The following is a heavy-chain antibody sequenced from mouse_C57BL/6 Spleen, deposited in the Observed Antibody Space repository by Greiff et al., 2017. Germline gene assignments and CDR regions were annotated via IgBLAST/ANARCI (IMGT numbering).Heavy chain of an antibody. CDR2: ISYDGSN. CDR3: ARSWDGDY. J-gene: IGHJ2*01. D-gene: IGHD4-1*01. CDR1: GYSITSGYY. Sequence: EVQLVESGPGLVKPSQSLSLTCSVTGYSITSGYYWNWIRQFPGNKLEWMGYISYDGSNNYNPSLKNRISITRDTSKNQFFLKLNSVTTEDTATYYCARSWDGDYWGQGTTLTVSS. V-gene: IGHV3-6*01.